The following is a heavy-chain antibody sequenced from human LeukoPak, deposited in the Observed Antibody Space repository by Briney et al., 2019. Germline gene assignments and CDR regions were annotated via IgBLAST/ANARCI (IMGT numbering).Heavy chain of an antibody. CDR1: GGSISSSSYY. V-gene: IGHV4-39*01. D-gene: IGHD3-22*01. Sequence: SETLSLTCTVSGGSISSSSYYWGWIRQPPGKGLEWIGSIYYSGSTYYNPSLKSRVTISVDTSKNQFSLKLSSVTAADTAVYYCARQLMIDYYYYYYYMDVWGRGTTVTISS. J-gene: IGHJ6*03. CDR3: ARQLMIDYYYYYYYMDV. CDR2: IYYSGST.